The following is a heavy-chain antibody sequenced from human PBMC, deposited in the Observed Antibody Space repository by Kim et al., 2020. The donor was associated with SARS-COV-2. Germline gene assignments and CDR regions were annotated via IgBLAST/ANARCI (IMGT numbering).Heavy chain of an antibody. D-gene: IGHD3-10*01. CDR2: ISSSSSYI. Sequence: GGSLRLSCAASGFTFSSYSMNWVRQAPGKGLEWVSSISSSSSYIYYADSVKGRFTISRDNAKNSLYLQMNSLRAEDTAVYYCAREGNLIYYYYYGMDVWGQGTTVTVSS. J-gene: IGHJ6*02. CDR3: AREGNLIYYYYYGMDV. CDR1: GFTFSSYS. V-gene: IGHV3-21*01.